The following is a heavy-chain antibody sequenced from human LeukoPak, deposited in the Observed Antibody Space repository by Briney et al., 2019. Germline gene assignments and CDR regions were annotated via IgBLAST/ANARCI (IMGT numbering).Heavy chain of an antibody. J-gene: IGHJ4*02. D-gene: IGHD2-15*01. Sequence: GGSLRLSCAASGFTFSSYSMNWVRPAPGKGLEWVSSISSSSSYLYYADSVKGRFTISRDNPKNSLYLQINILRAEDTAVYYCARDPGYCSGGSCRPTGSDYWGQGTLVAVSS. CDR3: ARDPGYCSGGSCRPTGSDY. CDR1: GFTFSSYS. CDR2: ISSSSSYL. V-gene: IGHV3-21*01.